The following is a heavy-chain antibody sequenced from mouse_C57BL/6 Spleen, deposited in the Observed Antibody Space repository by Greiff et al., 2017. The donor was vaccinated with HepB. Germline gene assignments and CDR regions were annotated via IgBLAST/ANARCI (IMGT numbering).Heavy chain of an antibody. CDR2: IYPGDGDT. CDR1: GYAFSSSW. V-gene: IGHV1-82*01. CDR3: AREGGWFAY. D-gene: IGHD1-1*02. J-gene: IGHJ3*01. Sequence: QVQLQQSGPELVKPGASVKISCKASGYAFSSSWMNWVKQRPGKGLEWIGRIYPGDGDTNYNGKFKGKATLTADKSSSTAYMQLSSLTSEDSAVYFCAREGGWFAYWGQGTLVTVSA.